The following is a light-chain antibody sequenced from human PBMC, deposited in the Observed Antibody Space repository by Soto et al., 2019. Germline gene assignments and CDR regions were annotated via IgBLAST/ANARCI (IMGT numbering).Light chain of an antibody. V-gene: IGKV3-20*01. CDR1: QSIGSSF. CDR2: DAS. CDR3: QQYGSSSWT. J-gene: IGKJ1*01. Sequence: ETMLTQSPGTLSLSPGERATLSCRASQSIGSSFLAWYQQRPGQAPRLLLSDASSRATGIPDRFSGSGFGTDFTLTISRLEPEDFAVYYCQQYGSSSWTFGQGTKVDIK.